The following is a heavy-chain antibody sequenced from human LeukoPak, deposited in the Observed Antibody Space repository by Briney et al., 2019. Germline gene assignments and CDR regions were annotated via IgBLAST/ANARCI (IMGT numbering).Heavy chain of an antibody. V-gene: IGHV3-74*01. J-gene: IGHJ4*02. D-gene: IGHD6-19*01. Sequence: PGGSLRLSCAASEFSFSIYWMHWVRQAPGKGLVWVSRISPDGSSASHADSVRGRFTISRDNAKNTLYLQMKSLRAEETAVYYCARDPSGWHSMDYWGQGNLVTVSS. CDR2: ISPDGSSA. CDR3: ARDPSGWHSMDY. CDR1: EFSFSIYW.